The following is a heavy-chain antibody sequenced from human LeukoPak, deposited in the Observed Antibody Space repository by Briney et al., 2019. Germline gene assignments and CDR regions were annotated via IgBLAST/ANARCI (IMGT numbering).Heavy chain of an antibody. CDR1: GHTFTNYA. D-gene: IGHD2-15*01. Sequence: VASVKVSCKASGHTFTNYAISWVRQAAGQGLECMGGIIPIFGTAHYAQKFQGRVTITADESTSTVYMELSSLRSEDTAVYFCARDIGYCSGGSCPEDTYYYYYYMYVWGKGTTVTISS. J-gene: IGHJ6*03. CDR3: ARDIGYCSGGSCPEDTYYYYYYMYV. V-gene: IGHV1-69*13. CDR2: IIPIFGTA.